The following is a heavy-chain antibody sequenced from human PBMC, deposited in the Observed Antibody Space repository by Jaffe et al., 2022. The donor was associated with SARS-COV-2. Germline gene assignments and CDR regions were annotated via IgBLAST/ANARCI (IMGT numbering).Heavy chain of an antibody. CDR3: ARGDYGDSGKYYFHF. D-gene: IGHD4-17*01. CDR1: GYTFTTYA. CDR2: INTNTGNP. V-gene: IGHV7-4-1*02. Sequence: QVQLVQSGSELKKPGVSVRVSCKASGYTFTTYAINWVRQAPGQGLELMGWINTNTGNPTFAQGFTGRFLFSLDPSVSTAYLQITSLKAEDTAVYYCARGDYGDSGKYYFHFWGQGTLVTVSS. J-gene: IGHJ4*02.